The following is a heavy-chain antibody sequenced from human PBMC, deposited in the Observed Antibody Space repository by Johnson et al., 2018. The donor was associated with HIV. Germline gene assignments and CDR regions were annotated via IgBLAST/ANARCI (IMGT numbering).Heavy chain of an antibody. CDR2: ISNDGSNK. CDR1: GFTFSSYT. J-gene: IGHJ3*02. CDR3: AKDGLIEPYYYDSSGARLGAFDI. Sequence: QVQLVESGGGVVQPGRSLRLSCAASGFTFSSYTMHWVRQAPGKGLEWVAVISNDGSNKYYADSVKGRFTISRDHSKHTLYLQMNSLRAEDTAVYYCAKDGLIEPYYYDSSGARLGAFDIWGQGTMVTVSS. D-gene: IGHD3-22*01. V-gene: IGHV3-30-3*01.